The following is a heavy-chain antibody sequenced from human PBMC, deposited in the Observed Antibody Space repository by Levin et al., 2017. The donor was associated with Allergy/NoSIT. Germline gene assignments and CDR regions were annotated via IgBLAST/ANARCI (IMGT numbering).Heavy chain of an antibody. D-gene: IGHD1-7*01. V-gene: IGHV4-61*02. CDR2: INTSGNT. Sequence: KASETLSLTCTVSGGSISSGFYYWSWIRQPAGKGLEWIGRINTSGNTNYNPSLKSLVTISVDTSKRKFSLSLSSMTAADTAVYYCARDGAATGTRYFEVWGRGTLVTVSS. CDR3: ARDGAATGTRYFEV. CDR1: GGSISSGFYY. J-gene: IGHJ2*01.